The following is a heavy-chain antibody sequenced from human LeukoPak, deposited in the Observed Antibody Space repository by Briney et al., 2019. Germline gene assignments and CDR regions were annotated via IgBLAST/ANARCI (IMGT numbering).Heavy chain of an antibody. J-gene: IGHJ3*02. CDR3: ARSSTPKIAVAGPRAFDI. D-gene: IGHD6-19*01. CDR2: IIPIFGTA. V-gene: IGHV1-69*06. Sequence: ASVKVSCKASGGTFSSYAISWVRQAPGQGLEWMGGIIPIFGTANYAQKFQGRVTITADKSTSTAYMELSSLRSEDTAVYYCARSSTPKIAVAGPRAFDIWGQGTMVTVSS. CDR1: GGTFSSYA.